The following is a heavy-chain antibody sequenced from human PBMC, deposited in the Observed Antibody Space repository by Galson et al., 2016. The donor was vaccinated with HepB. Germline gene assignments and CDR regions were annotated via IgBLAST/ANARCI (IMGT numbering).Heavy chain of an antibody. V-gene: IGHV3-33*01. CDR2: IWFDASNK. J-gene: IGHJ6*02. CDR3: ARDRDDVWGRYCYPHYCGMDV. D-gene: IGHD3-16*02. CDR1: GFMFSNYG. Sequence: SLRLSCAASGFMFSNYGMHWVRQAPGKGLEWVAVIWFDASNKYHGDSAKGRFTISRDNSKNMLYLQMNSLRAEDSAVYYCARDRDDVWGRYCYPHYCGMDVGGQGTTVTVSS.